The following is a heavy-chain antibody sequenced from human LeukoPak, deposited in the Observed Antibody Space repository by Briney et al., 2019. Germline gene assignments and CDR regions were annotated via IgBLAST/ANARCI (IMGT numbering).Heavy chain of an antibody. V-gene: IGHV1-18*01. J-gene: IGHJ5*02. CDR2: ISAYNGNT. CDR1: GYTFTSYG. D-gene: IGHD3-10*01. CDR3: ARTMVRGVIIPNWFDP. Sequence: ASVKVSCKASGYTFTSYGISWVRQAPGQGLEWMGWISAYNGNTNYAQKLQGRVTMTTDTSTSTAYMELRSLRSDDTAVYYCARTMVRGVIIPNWFDPWGQGALVTVSS.